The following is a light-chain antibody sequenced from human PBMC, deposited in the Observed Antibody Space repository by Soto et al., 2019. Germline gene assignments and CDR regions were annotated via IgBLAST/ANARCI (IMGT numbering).Light chain of an antibody. CDR3: QQFLGTLT. V-gene: IGKV4-1*01. Sequence: DIVMTQSPDSLAVSLGERATINCQSSQTILYSSSNKNFLPCFQHKPGQPPNLLIYWASTRESGVPDRFSGGGSCTDFTLTISSLQAEDVAVYSCQQFLGTLTFGQGTRLEIK. CDR1: QTILYSSSNKNF. CDR2: WAS. J-gene: IGKJ5*01.